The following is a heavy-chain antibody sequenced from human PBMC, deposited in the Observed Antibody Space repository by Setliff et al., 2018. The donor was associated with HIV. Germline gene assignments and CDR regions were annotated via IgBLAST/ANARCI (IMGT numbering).Heavy chain of an antibody. J-gene: IGHJ4*01. CDR2: ISHSGIT. CDR1: GVSTISSSSSYY. D-gene: IGHD3-22*01. CDR3: ARGTSGGHSSGYYYFDY. Sequence: SETLSLTCIVSGVSTISSSSSYYWGWIRQPPGKGLEWIGYISHSGITYYNPSLKSRVTISVDTSKNHFSLRLSSVTAADTAVYYCARGTSGGHSSGYYYFDYWGHGTLVTVSS. V-gene: IGHV4-39*02.